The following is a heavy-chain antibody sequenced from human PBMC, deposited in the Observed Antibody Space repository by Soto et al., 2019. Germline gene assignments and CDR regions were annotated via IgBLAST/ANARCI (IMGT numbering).Heavy chain of an antibody. D-gene: IGHD3-9*01. J-gene: IGHJ4*02. V-gene: IGHV3-33*01. CDR1: VFTFSSYG. CDR3: ARAYFGYSPLAIGY. CDR2: IWYDGSNK. Sequence: QVQLVESGGGVVQPGRSLRLSCAASVFTFSSYGMHWVRQAPGKGLEWVAVIWYDGSNKYYADSVKGRFTISRDNSKNTLYLQMNSLRAEDTAVYYCARAYFGYSPLAIGYCGQGTLVTVFS.